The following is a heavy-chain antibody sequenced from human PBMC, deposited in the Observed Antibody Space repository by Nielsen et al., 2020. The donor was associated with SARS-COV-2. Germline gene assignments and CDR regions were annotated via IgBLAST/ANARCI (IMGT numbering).Heavy chain of an antibody. CDR2: IYPGDSDT. CDR1: GYSFTSYW. CDR3: ARAPYDFWSPYGMDV. V-gene: IGHV5-51*01. J-gene: IGHJ6*02. D-gene: IGHD3-3*01. Sequence: GESLKISCKGSGYSFTSYWIGWVRQMPGKGLEWMGIIYPGDSDTRYSPSFQGQVTISADKSISTAYLQWSSLKASDTAMYYCARAPYDFWSPYGMDVWGQGTTLTVSS.